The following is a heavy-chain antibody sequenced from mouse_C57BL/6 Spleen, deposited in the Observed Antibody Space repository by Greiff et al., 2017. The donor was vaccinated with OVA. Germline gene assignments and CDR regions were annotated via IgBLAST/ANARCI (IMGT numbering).Heavy chain of an antibody. CDR3: AIIYPAYYSNYDAMDY. J-gene: IGHJ4*01. CDR2: IHPSDSDT. V-gene: IGHV1-74*01. CDR1: GYTFTSYW. D-gene: IGHD2-5*01. Sequence: QVQLQQPGAELVKPGASVKVSCKASGYTFTSYWMHWVKQRPGQGLEWIGRIHPSDSDTNYNQKFKGKATLTVDKSSSTAYMQLSSLTSEDSAVYYCAIIYPAYYSNYDAMDYRGQGTSVTVSS.